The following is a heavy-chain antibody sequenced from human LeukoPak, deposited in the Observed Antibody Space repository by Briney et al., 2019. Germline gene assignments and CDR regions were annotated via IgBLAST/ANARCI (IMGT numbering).Heavy chain of an antibody. V-gene: IGHV3-7*01. CDR2: IKQDGTDK. CDR3: AREKLDTRGYVDY. CDR1: GFTFSTYW. J-gene: IGHJ4*02. D-gene: IGHD3-22*01. Sequence: PGGSLRLSCAGSGFTFSTYWMSWVRQAPGKGLDWVANIKQDGTDKYYVDSVKGRFTISRDNAKNLLYLQMNSLRAEDTAVYYCAREKLDTRGYVDYWGRGTLVTVSS.